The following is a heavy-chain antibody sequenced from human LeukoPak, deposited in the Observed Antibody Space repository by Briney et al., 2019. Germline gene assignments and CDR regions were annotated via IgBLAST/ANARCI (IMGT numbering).Heavy chain of an antibody. J-gene: IGHJ6*03. CDR2: FIPIFGTA. CDR1: GGTFSSYA. V-gene: IGHV1-69*13. CDR3: ARSPPGLIYMDV. Sequence: SVRVSCKASGGTFSSYAISWVRQAPGQGFEWMGGFIPIFGTAHYAQTFQGRVMITADEATSTAYMELSSLRSEDTAVYYCARSPPGLIYMDVWGKGTTVSVSS. D-gene: IGHD2-8*01.